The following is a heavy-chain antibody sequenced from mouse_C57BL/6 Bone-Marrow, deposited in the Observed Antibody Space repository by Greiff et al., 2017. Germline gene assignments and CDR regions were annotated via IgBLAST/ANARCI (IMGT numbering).Heavy chain of an antibody. CDR1: GFTFTDYY. V-gene: IGHV7-3*01. CDR2: IRNKANGYTT. D-gene: IGHD6-2*01. CDR3: ASTQVVEFDY. J-gene: IGHJ2*01. Sequence: EVQLVESGGGLVQPGGSLSFSCAASGFTFTDYYMSWVRQRPGKALEWLGFIRNKANGYTTEYSASVKGRFTNSRDNSQSILYLRMNALRAEDSATYYCASTQVVEFDYWGQGTTLTVSS.